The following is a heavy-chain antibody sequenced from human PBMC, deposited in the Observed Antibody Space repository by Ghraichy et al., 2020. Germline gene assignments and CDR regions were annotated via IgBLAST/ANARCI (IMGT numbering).Heavy chain of an antibody. V-gene: IGHV1-8*01. Sequence: ASVKVSCKASGYTFTSYDINWVRQATGQGLEWMGWMNPNSGNTGYAQKFQGRVTMTRNTSISTAYMELSSLRSEDTAVYYCARGRRFFRTTVVTLGYWGQGTLVTVSS. J-gene: IGHJ4*02. D-gene: IGHD4-23*01. CDR2: MNPNSGNT. CDR3: ARGRRFFRTTVVTLGY. CDR1: GYTFTSYD.